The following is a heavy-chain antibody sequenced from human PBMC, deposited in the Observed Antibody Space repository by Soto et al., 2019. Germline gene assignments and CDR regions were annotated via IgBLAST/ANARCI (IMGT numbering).Heavy chain of an antibody. CDR3: AHVGYCISFSCSNWFDP. J-gene: IGHJ5*02. D-gene: IGHD2-2*01. V-gene: IGHV2-5*02. Sequence: QITLKESGPTLVKPTQTLTLTCTFSGFSLSTSGVGVGWIRQPPGKALEWLALIYWDDDKRYSPSLKSRLTISKDTSKNHVVLTMTSMEPVDTATYYCAHVGYCISFSCSNWFDPWGQGTLVTVSS. CDR2: IYWDDDK. CDR1: GFSLSTSGVG.